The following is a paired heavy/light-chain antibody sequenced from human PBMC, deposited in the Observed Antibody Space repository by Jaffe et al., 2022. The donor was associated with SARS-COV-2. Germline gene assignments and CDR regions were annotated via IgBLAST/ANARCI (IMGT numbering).Light chain of an antibody. CDR3: QAWDSSTAWVV. CDR2: QDS. V-gene: IGLV3-1*01. CDR1: KLGDKY. Sequence: SYELTQPPSVSVSPGQTASITCSGDKLGDKYACWYQQKPGQSPVLVIYQDSKRPSGIPERFSGSNSGNTATLTISGTQAMDEADYYCQAWDSSTAWVVFGGGTKLTVL. J-gene: IGLJ2*01.
Heavy chain of an antibody. CDR1: GFTFDDYT. D-gene: IGHD6-19*01. CDR2: ISWDGGST. J-gene: IGHJ3*02. Sequence: EVQLVESGGVVVQPGGSLRLSCAASGFTFDDYTMHWVRQAPGKGLEWVSLISWDGGSTYYADSVKGRFTISRDNSKNSLYLQMNSLRTEDTALYYCARDMVVAGTGDAFDIWGQGTMVTVSS. V-gene: IGHV3-43*01. CDR3: ARDMVVAGTGDAFDI.